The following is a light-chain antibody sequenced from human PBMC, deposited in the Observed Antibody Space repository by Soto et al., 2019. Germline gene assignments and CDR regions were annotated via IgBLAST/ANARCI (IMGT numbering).Light chain of an antibody. Sequence: QSVLTQPASVSGSPGQSIAISCTGTSSDVGGYNYVSWYQQHPGKAPKLVIYAVTNRPSGVPERFSGSKSGTSASLAITGLQAEDEADYYCQAYDYSLTASVFGGGTKLTVL. CDR3: QAYDYSLTASV. V-gene: IGLV2-14*01. CDR2: AVT. CDR1: SSDVGGYNY. J-gene: IGLJ3*02.